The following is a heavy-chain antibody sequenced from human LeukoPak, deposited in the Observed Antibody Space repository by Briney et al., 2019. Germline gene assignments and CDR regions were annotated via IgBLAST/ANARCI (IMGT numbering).Heavy chain of an antibody. J-gene: IGHJ4*02. Sequence: ASVKVSCKASGYTFTDYYMHWLRQAPGQVLEWMAWINPNSGGTNYAQKFQGRVTMTRDTSISTAYMELSRLRSDDTAVYYCARAQWEKWLVSSADYWGQGTLVTVSS. V-gene: IGHV1-2*02. CDR2: INPNSGGT. CDR1: GYTFTDYY. CDR3: ARAQWEKWLVSSADY. D-gene: IGHD6-19*01.